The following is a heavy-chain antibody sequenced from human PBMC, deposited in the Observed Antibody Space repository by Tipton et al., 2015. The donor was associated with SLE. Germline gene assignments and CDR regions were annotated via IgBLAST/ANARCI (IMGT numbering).Heavy chain of an antibody. CDR2: IYHSGST. V-gene: IGHV4-39*07. CDR3: ARAVIVLMVYAIPYFDY. J-gene: IGHJ4*02. CDR1: GGSISSSRYY. D-gene: IGHD2-8*01. Sequence: TLSLTCTVSGGSISSSRYYWGWIRQPPGKGLEWIGSIYHSGSTNYNPSLKSRVTISVDTSKNQFSLKLSSVTAADTAVYFCARAVIVLMVYAIPYFDYWGQGTLVTVSS.